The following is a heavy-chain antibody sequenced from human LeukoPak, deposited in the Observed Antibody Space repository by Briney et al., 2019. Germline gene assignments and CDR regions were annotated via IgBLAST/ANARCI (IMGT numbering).Heavy chain of an antibody. CDR2: IYYSGST. J-gene: IGHJ4*02. CDR3: ARSGGSYYRSPFDY. V-gene: IGHV4-59*08. D-gene: IGHD1-26*01. CDR1: GGSISSYY. Sequence: SETLSLTCTVSGGSISSYYWSWIRQPPGKGLEWIGYIYYSGSTNYNPSLKSRVTISVDTSKNQFSLKLSSVTAADTAVYYCARSGGSYYRSPFDYWGQGTLVTVSS.